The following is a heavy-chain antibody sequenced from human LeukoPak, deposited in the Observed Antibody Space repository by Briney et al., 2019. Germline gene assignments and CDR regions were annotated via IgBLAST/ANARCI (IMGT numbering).Heavy chain of an antibody. CDR3: ARVVPQYYMDV. J-gene: IGHJ6*03. Sequence: GSLRLSCAASGFTFSSYSMNWVRQAPGKGLEWVSSISSSSSYIYYADSVKGRFTISRDNAKNSLYLQMNSLRAEDTAVYYCARVVPQYYMDVWGKGTTVTVSS. V-gene: IGHV3-21*01. CDR2: ISSSSSYI. CDR1: GFTFSSYS. D-gene: IGHD6-6*01.